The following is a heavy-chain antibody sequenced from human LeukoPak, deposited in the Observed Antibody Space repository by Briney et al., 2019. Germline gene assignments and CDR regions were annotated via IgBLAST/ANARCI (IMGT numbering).Heavy chain of an antibody. CDR3: AKRPITMVRGVISWFDP. J-gene: IGHJ5*02. CDR2: ISGSGGST. Sequence: GGSLRLSCAASGFTFSSYAMSWVRQAPGKGLEWVSAISGSGGSTYYADSVKGRFTISRDNSKNTLYPQMNSLGAEDTAVYYCAKRPITMVRGVISWFDPWGQGTLVTVSS. CDR1: GFTFSSYA. V-gene: IGHV3-23*01. D-gene: IGHD3-10*01.